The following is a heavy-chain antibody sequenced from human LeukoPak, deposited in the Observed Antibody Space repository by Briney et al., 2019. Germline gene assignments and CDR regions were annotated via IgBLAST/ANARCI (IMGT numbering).Heavy chain of an antibody. CDR1: GYTFTSYG. CDR2: ISAYNGNT. CDR3: ARSSNSGSYFRYYYYYMDV. Sequence: ASVKVSCKASGYTFTSYGISWVRQAPGQGLEWMGWISAYNGNTNYAQKLQGRVTMTTDTSTSTAYMELRSLRSDDTAVYYCARSSNSGSYFRYYYYYMDVWGKGTTVTVSS. J-gene: IGHJ6*03. D-gene: IGHD1-26*01. V-gene: IGHV1-18*01.